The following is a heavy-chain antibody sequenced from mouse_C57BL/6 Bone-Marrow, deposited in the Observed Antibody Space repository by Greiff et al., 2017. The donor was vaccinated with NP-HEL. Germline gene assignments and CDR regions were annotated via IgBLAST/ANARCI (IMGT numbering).Heavy chain of an antibody. CDR1: GYTFTDYY. J-gene: IGHJ2*01. D-gene: IGHD2-10*01. V-gene: IGHV1-19*01. Sequence: EVQRVESGPVLVKPGASVKMSCKASGYTFTDYYMNWVKQSHGKSLEWIGVINPYNGGTSYNQKFKGKATLTVDKSSSTAYMELNSLTSEDSAVYYCARSYYGNLDYWGQGTTLTVSS. CDR3: ARSYYGNLDY. CDR2: INPYNGGT.